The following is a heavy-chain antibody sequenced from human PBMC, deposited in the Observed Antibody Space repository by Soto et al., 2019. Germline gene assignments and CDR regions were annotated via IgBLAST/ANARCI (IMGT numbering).Heavy chain of an antibody. CDR2: VHSDGTTT. J-gene: IGHJ3*01. D-gene: IGHD3-3*01. V-gene: IGHV3-74*01. CDR1: GFTFDYYW. CDR3: ARGDRGCLEL. Sequence: EVQLVESGGGLVQPGESLRLSCEASGFTFDYYWMHWVRQAPGKGLVWVSRVHSDGTTTTYADSVKGRFTISRDNARNTVALQMSSLRAEDTAIYYCARGDRGCLELCGHGTVVSVSS.